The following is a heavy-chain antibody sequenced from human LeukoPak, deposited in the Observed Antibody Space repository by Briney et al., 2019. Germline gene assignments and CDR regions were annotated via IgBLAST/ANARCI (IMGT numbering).Heavy chain of an antibody. Sequence: ASGRVSCKASGYTFTSYVISWVRRAPGQGREGMRWISAYNGNTNYVQKLQGRVTMTTDTSTSTAYMELRSLRSDDTAVYYCARWVRGVLHIDFWGQGTLVTVSS. CDR2: ISAYNGNT. CDR1: GYTFTSYV. V-gene: IGHV1-18*01. CDR3: ARWVRGVLHIDF. D-gene: IGHD3-10*01. J-gene: IGHJ4*01.